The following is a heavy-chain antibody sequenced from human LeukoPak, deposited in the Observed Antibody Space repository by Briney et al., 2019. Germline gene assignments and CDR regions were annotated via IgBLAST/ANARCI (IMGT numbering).Heavy chain of an antibody. CDR2: IYHSGST. Sequence: PSETLSLTCAVSGGSISSSNWWSWVRQPPGKGLEWIGEIYHSGSTNYNPSLKSRVTISVDKSKNQFSLKLSSVTAADTAVYYCARDTTYYDILTGFFSATNWFDPWGQGTLVTVSS. CDR1: GGSISSSNW. CDR3: ARDTTYYDILTGFFSATNWFDP. D-gene: IGHD3-9*01. J-gene: IGHJ5*02. V-gene: IGHV4-4*02.